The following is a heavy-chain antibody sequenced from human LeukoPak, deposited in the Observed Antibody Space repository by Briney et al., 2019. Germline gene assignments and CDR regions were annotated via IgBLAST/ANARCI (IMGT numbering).Heavy chain of an antibody. CDR3: ARVGEYYDFWSGFLNWFDP. V-gene: IGHV1-2*02. J-gene: IGHJ5*02. CDR2: INPNSGGT. Sequence: ASVTVSCKASGYTFTGYYMHWVRQAPGQGLEWMGWINPNSGGTNYAQKFQGRVTMTRDTSISTAYMELSRLRSDDTAVYYCARVGEYYDFWSGFLNWFDPWGQGTLVSVSS. D-gene: IGHD3-3*01. CDR1: GYTFTGYY.